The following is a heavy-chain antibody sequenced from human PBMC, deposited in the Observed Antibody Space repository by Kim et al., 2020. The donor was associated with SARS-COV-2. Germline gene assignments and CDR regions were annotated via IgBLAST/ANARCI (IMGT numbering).Heavy chain of an antibody. D-gene: IGHD3-10*01. CDR3: ATSSPYYYGSGWFDP. Sequence: ASVKVSCKVSGYTLTELSMHWVRQAPGKGLEWMGGFDPEDGETIYAQKFQGRVTMTEDTSTDTAYMELSSLRSEDTAVYYCATSSPYYYGSGWFDPWGQGPLVTVSS. CDR2: FDPEDGET. J-gene: IGHJ5*02. V-gene: IGHV1-24*01. CDR1: GYTLTELS.